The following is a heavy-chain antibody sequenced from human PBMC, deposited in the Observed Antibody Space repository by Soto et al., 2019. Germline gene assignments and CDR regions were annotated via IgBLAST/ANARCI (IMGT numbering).Heavy chain of an antibody. CDR3: EKGVSQPKEYYFDD. J-gene: IGHJ4*02. CDR1: GFTFTNYA. V-gene: IGHV3-23*01. Sequence: EVQLLESGGGLVQPGGSLRLSCAASGFTFTNYAMGWIRQAPGKGLEWVSGTSGSGGSTYYADSVKGRFTISRDNSKSTLYLQMNSLRAEDTAVYYCEKGVSQPKEYYFDDWGQGTLVTVSS. D-gene: IGHD2-2*01. CDR2: TSGSGGST.